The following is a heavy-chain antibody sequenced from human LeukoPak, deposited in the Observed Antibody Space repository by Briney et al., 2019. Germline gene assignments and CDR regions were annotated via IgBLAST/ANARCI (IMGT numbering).Heavy chain of an antibody. J-gene: IGHJ4*02. D-gene: IGHD3-10*01. CDR3: AKGLLWFGELLSSFDY. V-gene: IGHV3-9*01. CDR1: GYPFDDYD. CDR2: ISWNSGSI. Sequence: GSSLRLLCAASGYPFDDYDTHWVRQATGKGLEWVSGISWNSGSIGYADSVKGRFTISRDNAKNSLYLQMNSLRAEDTALYYCAKGLLWFGELLSSFDYWGQGTLVTVSS.